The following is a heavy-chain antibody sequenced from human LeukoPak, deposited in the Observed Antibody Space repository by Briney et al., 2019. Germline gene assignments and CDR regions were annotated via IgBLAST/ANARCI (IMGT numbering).Heavy chain of an antibody. V-gene: IGHV4-34*01. CDR2: INHSGGA. CDR3: ARHGFSVHVLDS. D-gene: IGHD5/OR15-5a*01. Sequence: SETLSLTCAVYGGSLRDYYWSWIRQPPGKGLEWIGEINHSGGANYNSSLKSRVTMSVDTSKNQFSLKLTSVTAADTAMYYCARHGFSVHVLDSWGQGTLVTVSS. CDR1: GGSLRDYY. J-gene: IGHJ4*02.